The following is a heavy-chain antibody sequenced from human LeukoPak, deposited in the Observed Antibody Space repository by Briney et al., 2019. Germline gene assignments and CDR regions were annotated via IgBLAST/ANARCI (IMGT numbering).Heavy chain of an antibody. Sequence: GGSLRLSCAASGFTFSSYEMNWVRQAPGKGLEWVSYISSSGSTIYYADSVKGRSTISRDNAKNSLYLQMNSLRAEDTAVYYCARCGGITMIVVVITPPDAFDIWGQGTMVTVSS. D-gene: IGHD3-22*01. CDR2: ISSSGSTI. V-gene: IGHV3-48*03. CDR1: GFTFSSYE. J-gene: IGHJ3*02. CDR3: ARCGGITMIVVVITPPDAFDI.